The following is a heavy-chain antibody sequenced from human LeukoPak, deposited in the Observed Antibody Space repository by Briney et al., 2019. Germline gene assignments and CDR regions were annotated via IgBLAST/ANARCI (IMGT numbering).Heavy chain of an antibody. CDR1: GASISSSNW. D-gene: IGHD6-19*01. CDR2: IYHSVST. Sequence: PSETLSLTCAVSGASISSSNWWTWVRQPPGKGLEWIGEIYHSVSTNYNPSLKSRVTISVDKSKNQFSLKLSSVTAADTAVYCCARDLISSGWRSYYFDYWGQGTLVTVPS. J-gene: IGHJ4*02. V-gene: IGHV4-4*01. CDR3: ARDLISSGWRSYYFDY.